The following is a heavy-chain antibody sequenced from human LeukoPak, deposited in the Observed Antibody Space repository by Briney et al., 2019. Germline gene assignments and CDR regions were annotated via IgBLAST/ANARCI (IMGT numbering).Heavy chain of an antibody. CDR3: AKDAYGGATFFYYMDV. CDR2: ISLNSGNI. Sequence: GGSLRLSCAGSGFTFDDYAMHWVRQTPGKGLEWVSGISLNSGNIAYADFVGGRFTISRDNAKNSLSLQMNSLSDEDTAVYYCAKDAYGGATFFYYMDVWGKGTTVTASS. V-gene: IGHV3-9*01. J-gene: IGHJ6*03. CDR1: GFTFDDYA. D-gene: IGHD2/OR15-2a*01.